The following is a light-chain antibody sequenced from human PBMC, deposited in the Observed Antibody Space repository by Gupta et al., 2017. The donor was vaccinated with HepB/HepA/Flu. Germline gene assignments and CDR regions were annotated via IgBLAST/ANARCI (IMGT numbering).Light chain of an antibody. V-gene: IGKV4-1*01. CDR2: WAS. CDR3: HGEDSTGMT. Sequence: DIVMTDSPDSRCVSLGQRSTINCKSSQSGLDKYNHYTYLAWYQQKPGQPPKLLIYWASTREPEVPDTFTDRESGTDFTLSISSRQVKDVAVYYCHGEDSTGMTFGQGTKVEIK. J-gene: IGKJ1*01. CDR1: QSGLDKYNHYTY.